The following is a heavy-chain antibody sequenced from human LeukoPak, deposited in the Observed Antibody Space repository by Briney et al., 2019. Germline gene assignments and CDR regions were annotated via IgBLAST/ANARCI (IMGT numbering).Heavy chain of an antibody. D-gene: IGHD6-13*01. CDR3: ALSRMRDSSWQSWFDP. V-gene: IGHV1-2*04. CDR2: INPNSGGT. Sequence: ASVKVSCKASGYTFTGYYMHWVRQAPGQGLEWMGWINPNSGGTNYAQKFQGWVTMTRDTSISTAYMELSRLRSDDTAVYYCALSRMRDSSWQSWFDPWGQGTLVTVSS. CDR1: GYTFTGYY. J-gene: IGHJ5*02.